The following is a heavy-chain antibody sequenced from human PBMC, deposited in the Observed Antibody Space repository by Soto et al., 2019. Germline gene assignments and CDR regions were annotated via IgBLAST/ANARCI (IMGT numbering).Heavy chain of an antibody. D-gene: IGHD2-2*01. CDR2: VNPNSGST. V-gene: IGHV1-2*02. J-gene: IGHJ5*01. CDR3: ASGGFRGHCSSPSCYPFFAS. CDR1: GYTFDDYY. Sequence: QVQLVQSGAEVKKPGASVKVSCKASGYTFDDYYIHWVRQAPGQGPEWMGWVNPNSGSTNYAQKFQVRVTRTRDTSIGTGYMEVSRLRSDDTAVYYCASGGFRGHCSSPSCYPFFASWGQGTLVTVSS.